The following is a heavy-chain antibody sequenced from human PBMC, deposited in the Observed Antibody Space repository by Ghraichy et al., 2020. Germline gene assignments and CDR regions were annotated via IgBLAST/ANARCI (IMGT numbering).Heavy chain of an antibody. Sequence: GGSLRLSCAASGFTFSSYAMHWVRQAPGKGLEWVAVISYDGSNKYYADSVKGRFTIARDNSKNTLYLQMNSLRAEDSDVYYCARGIAAAGPSPFDYWGQGTLVTVSS. V-gene: IGHV3-30-3*01. CDR3: ARGIAAAGPSPFDY. CDR1: GFTFSSYA. D-gene: IGHD6-13*01. CDR2: ISYDGSNK. J-gene: IGHJ4*02.